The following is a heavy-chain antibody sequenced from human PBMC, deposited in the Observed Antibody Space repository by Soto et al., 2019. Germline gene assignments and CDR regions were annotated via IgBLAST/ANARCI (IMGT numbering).Heavy chain of an antibody. CDR3: ARAVSGRDGYFNL. D-gene: IGHD1-26*01. V-gene: IGHV3-74*01. CDR2: IDVDGSPT. CDR1: GFTFRTYW. Sequence: EEQLVESGGDLVQPGGSLRLSCAASGFTFRTYWMHWVRQVPGKGLVWVSRIDVDGSPTNYADSVKGRFTISRDNXKNTLYLQMNRLRAEDTAVYYCARAVSGRDGYFNLWGRGTLVTVSS. J-gene: IGHJ2*01.